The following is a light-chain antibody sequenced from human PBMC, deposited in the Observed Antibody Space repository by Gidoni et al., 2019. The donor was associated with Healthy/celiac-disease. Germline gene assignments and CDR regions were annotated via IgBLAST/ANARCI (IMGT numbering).Light chain of an antibody. CDR1: QSLSSW. CDR3: QQYNSNSGT. CDR2: DAS. Sequence: DIQMPQSPSTLSASVGDRVTTTCRASQSLSSWLAWYQQKPGKAPKLLIYDASSLESGVPSRFSGSGSGTEFTLTISSLQPDDFATYYCQQYNSNSGTFGQGTKVEIK. J-gene: IGKJ1*01. V-gene: IGKV1-5*01.